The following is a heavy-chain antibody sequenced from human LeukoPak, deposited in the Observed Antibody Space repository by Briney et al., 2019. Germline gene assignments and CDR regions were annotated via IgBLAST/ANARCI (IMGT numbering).Heavy chain of an antibody. Sequence: PGGSLRLSCAASGFTFSSYSMNWVRQAPGKGLEWVTSISSSSSYIYYADSVKGRFTISRDNAKNSLYLQMNSLRAEDTAVYYCARAVPSTYYYDSSGYPVYWGQGTLVTVSS. CDR3: ARAVPSTYYYDSSGYPVY. J-gene: IGHJ4*02. V-gene: IGHV3-21*01. CDR1: GFTFSSYS. CDR2: ISSSSSYI. D-gene: IGHD3-22*01.